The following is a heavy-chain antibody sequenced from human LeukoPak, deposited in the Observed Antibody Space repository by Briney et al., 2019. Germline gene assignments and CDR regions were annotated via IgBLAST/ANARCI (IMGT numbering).Heavy chain of an antibody. J-gene: IGHJ4*02. CDR3: ARDAELTWNYYDSSGYGLLDY. CDR2: IWYDGSNK. Sequence: GGSLRLSCAASGFTFSSYGMHWVRQAPGKGLEWVAVIWYDGSNKYYADSVKGRFTISRGNSKNTLYLQMNSLRAEDTAVYYCARDAELTWNYYDSSGYGLLDYWGQGTLVTVSS. CDR1: GFTFSSYG. D-gene: IGHD3-22*01. V-gene: IGHV3-33*01.